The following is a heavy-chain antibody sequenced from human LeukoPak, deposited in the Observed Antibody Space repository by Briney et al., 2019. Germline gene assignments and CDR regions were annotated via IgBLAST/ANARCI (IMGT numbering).Heavy chain of an antibody. J-gene: IGHJ4*02. CDR2: ISYDGSNK. V-gene: IGHV3-30-3*01. Sequence: GGSLRLSFAASGFTFTSYAMHWVRQPPGKGLDWSALISYDGSNKYFADSVKGRFTISRDNSKNTLYLQMNSLRAEDTAVYYCAGDSGSTGYSSSWYYFDYWGQGTLVTVSS. CDR1: GFTFTSYA. CDR3: AGDSGSTGYSSSWYYFDY. D-gene: IGHD6-13*01.